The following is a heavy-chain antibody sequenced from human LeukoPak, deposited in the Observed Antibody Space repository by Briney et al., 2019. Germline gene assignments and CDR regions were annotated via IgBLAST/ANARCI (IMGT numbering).Heavy chain of an antibody. CDR3: ARHLSGVTGYTYGRGIDY. D-gene: IGHD5-18*01. CDR1: GFTFTTYW. J-gene: IGHJ4*02. CDR2: IKQDGSEK. Sequence: PGESLRLSCAASGFTFTTYWMSWVRQPPGKGLEWVANIKQDGSEKYYVDSVKGRFTISRDNAKKSLYLQMNSLRAEDTAVYYCARHLSGVTGYTYGRGIDYWGQGTLVTVSS. V-gene: IGHV3-7*01.